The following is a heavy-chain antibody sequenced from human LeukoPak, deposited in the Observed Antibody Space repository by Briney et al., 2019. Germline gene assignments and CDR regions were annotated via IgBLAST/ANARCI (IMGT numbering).Heavy chain of an antibody. CDR3: ARDPGVLDPIDY. Sequence: GGSLRLSCAASGFTFSSYWVSWVRQAPGKGLEWVANIKQDGSEKYYVDSVKGRFTISRDNAKNSLYLQMNSLRAEDTAVYYCARDPGVLDPIDYWGQGTLVTVSS. D-gene: IGHD2-8*01. V-gene: IGHV3-7*01. CDR1: GFTFSSYW. J-gene: IGHJ4*02. CDR2: IKQDGSEK.